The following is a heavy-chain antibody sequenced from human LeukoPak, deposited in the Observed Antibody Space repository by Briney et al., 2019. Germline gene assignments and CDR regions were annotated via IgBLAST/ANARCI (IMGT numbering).Heavy chain of an antibody. J-gene: IGHJ5*02. D-gene: IGHD2-8*01. V-gene: IGHV5-51*01. CDR2: IYPGDSDT. Sequence: GESLKISCKGSGYSFTSYWIGWVRQMPGKGLEWMGIIYPGDSDTRYSPSFQGQVTISADKSISTAHLRWSSLQASDTAMYSCAKLGVPGEGWFDPWGQGTLVTVSS. CDR3: AKLGVPGEGWFDP. CDR1: GYSFTSYW.